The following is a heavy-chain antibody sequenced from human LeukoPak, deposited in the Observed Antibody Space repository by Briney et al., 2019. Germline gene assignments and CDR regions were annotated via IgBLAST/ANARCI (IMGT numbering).Heavy chain of an antibody. CDR3: AGWLYYYDSSGYYPAPFDY. Sequence: SETRSLTCAVYGGSFSGYYWSWIRQPPGKGLEWIGEINHSGSTNYNPSLKSRVTISVDTSKNQFSLKLSSVTAADTAVYYCAGWLYYYDSSGYYPAPFDYWGQGTLVTVSS. CDR2: INHSGST. V-gene: IGHV4-34*01. CDR1: GGSFSGYY. D-gene: IGHD3-22*01. J-gene: IGHJ4*02.